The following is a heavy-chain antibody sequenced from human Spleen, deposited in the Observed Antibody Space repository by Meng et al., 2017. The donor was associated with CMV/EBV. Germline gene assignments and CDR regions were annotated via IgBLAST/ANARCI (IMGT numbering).Heavy chain of an antibody. CDR3: AKDRRGDYYNHHYGMDV. CDR2: ISGSGGNT. D-gene: IGHD4-17*01. V-gene: IGHV3-23*01. J-gene: IGHJ6*02. CDR1: GFTFSSYA. Sequence: GGSLRPSCAASGFTFSSYAMNWVRQAPGKGLEWVSAISGSGGNTYYADSVKGRFTISRDNSKNTLYLQMFSLRGEETAIYFCAKDRRGDYYNHHYGMDVWGQGTTVTVSS.